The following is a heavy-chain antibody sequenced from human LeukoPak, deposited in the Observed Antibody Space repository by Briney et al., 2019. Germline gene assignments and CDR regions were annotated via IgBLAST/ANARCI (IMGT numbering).Heavy chain of an antibody. V-gene: IGHV3-48*04. J-gene: IGHJ4*02. CDR2: ISSSSSTI. CDR1: GFTFSTYS. Sequence: GGSLRLSCAASGFTFSTYSMNWVRQAPGKGLEWVSYISSSSSTIYYADSVKGRFTISRDNAKNSLYLQMNSLRAEDTAVYYCARVRGGLVATSFDYWGQGTLVTVSS. D-gene: IGHD1-26*01. CDR3: ARVRGGLVATSFDY.